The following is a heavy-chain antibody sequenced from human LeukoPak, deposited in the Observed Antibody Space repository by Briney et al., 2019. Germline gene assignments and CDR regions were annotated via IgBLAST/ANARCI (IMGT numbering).Heavy chain of an antibody. CDR1: GGSISNYY. V-gene: IGHV4-59*08. D-gene: IGHD2-21*02. J-gene: IGHJ2*01. CDR2: IYYSGST. Sequence: SETLSLTCTVSGGSISNYYWSWLRQPPGKGLEWIGYIYYSGSTTYNPSLQSRVALSVDTSKNQFSLILNSVTAADTALYYCARHVVVTAPGYYFDLWGRGALVTVSS. CDR3: ARHVVVTAPGYYFDL.